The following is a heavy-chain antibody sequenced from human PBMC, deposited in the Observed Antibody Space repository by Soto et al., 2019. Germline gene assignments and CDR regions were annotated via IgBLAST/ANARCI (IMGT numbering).Heavy chain of an antibody. V-gene: IGHV3-33*01. CDR3: ARPYSSNSNWFDP. CDR1: GFTLSNYG. D-gene: IGHD6-19*01. CDR2: LRDDADDA. J-gene: IGHJ5*02. Sequence: GGSLRLSCAASGFTLSNYGMHWVRQPPGKGLEWVAVLRDDADDAYYADSVKGRFTISRDNSKNTLYLQMNYLRAEDTAVYYCARPYSSNSNWFDPWGQGTLVTVS.